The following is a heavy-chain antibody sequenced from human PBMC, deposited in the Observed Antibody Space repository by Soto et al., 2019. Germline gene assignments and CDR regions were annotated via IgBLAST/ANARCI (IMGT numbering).Heavy chain of an antibody. CDR3: ARHPERIAQIGWFDP. V-gene: IGHV3-48*01. CDR1: GFSFSNYA. CDR2: ICSSSSTI. D-gene: IGHD6-13*01. Sequence: GGSLRLSCAPPGFSFSNYAMHWVRQAPGKGLEWVSYICSSSSTIYYADSVKGRFTISRDNAKNSLYLQMNSLRAEDTAVYYCARHPERIAQIGWFDPWGQGTLVTVSS. J-gene: IGHJ5*02.